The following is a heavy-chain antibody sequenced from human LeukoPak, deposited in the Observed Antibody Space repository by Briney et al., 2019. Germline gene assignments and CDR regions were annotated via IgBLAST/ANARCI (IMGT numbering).Heavy chain of an antibody. CDR3: ARGRPGPGIAVATRLDY. D-gene: IGHD6-19*01. CDR2: INHSGST. J-gene: IGHJ4*02. V-gene: IGHV4-34*01. CDR1: GGSFSGYY. Sequence: PSETLSLTCAVYGGSFSGYYWSWIRQPPGKGLEWIGEINHSGSTNYNPSLKSRVTISVDTSKNQFSLKLGSVTAADTAVYYCARGRPGPGIAVATRLDYWGQGTLVTVSS.